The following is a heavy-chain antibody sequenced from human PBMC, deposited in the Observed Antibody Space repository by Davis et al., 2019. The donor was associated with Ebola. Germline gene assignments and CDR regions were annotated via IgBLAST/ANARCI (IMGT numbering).Heavy chain of an antibody. J-gene: IGHJ6*02. CDR3: ARGDFWSGYSSYYYGMDV. Sequence: SVKVSCKAFGGTFSSYAISWVRQAPGQGLEWMGGIIPIFGTANYAQKFQGRVTITADESTSTAYMELSSLRSEDTAVYYCARGDFWSGYSSYYYGMDVWGQGTTVTVSS. CDR1: GGTFSSYA. V-gene: IGHV1-69*13. D-gene: IGHD3-3*01. CDR2: IIPIFGTA.